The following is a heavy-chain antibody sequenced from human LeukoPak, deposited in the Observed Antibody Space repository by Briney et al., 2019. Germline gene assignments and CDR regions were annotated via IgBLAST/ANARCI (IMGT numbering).Heavy chain of an antibody. J-gene: IGHJ4*02. V-gene: IGHV4-38-2*01. CDR2: ISHSGST. Sequence: SETLSLTCAVSGYSITSGYHWGWIRQPPGKGLEWIGSISHSGSTYYNPSLKSRVTISVDTSKNQFSVKLRSVTAADTAVYYCARYNLYDSSGDGRYYFDYWSQGTLVTVSS. D-gene: IGHD3-22*01. CDR3: ARYNLYDSSGDGRYYFDY. CDR1: GYSITSGYH.